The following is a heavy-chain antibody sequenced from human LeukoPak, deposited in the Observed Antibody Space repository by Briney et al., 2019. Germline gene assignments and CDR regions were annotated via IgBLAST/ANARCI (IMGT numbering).Heavy chain of an antibody. CDR1: GFTFSSYG. CDR2: IRYDGSNK. V-gene: IGHV3-30*02. Sequence: GGSLSLSRAASGFTFSSYGIHWVRQAPGKRLERVAFIRYDGSNKYYADSVKGRFTISRDNSKNTLYLQMTSLRAEDTAVYYCAKGPDSSSWYGFDYWGQGTLVTVSS. CDR3: AKGPDSSSWYGFDY. J-gene: IGHJ4*02. D-gene: IGHD6-13*01.